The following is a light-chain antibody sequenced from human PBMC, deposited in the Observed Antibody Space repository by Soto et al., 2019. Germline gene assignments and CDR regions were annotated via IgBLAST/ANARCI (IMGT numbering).Light chain of an antibody. CDR2: AAS. CDR1: QSISTH. Sequence: DIQMHQSPSSLSASVGDRVTITCRASQSISTHLNWYQQKPGKAPNLLIYAASSLQSGVPSRFSGSGSGTDFTLTISSLQPEDFATYYCQQLNSYPLTFGGGTKVDIK. J-gene: IGKJ4*01. V-gene: IGKV1-39*01. CDR3: QQLNSYPLT.